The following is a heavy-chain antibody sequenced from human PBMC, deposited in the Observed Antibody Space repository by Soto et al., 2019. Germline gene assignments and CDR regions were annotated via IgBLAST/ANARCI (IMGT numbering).Heavy chain of an antibody. Sequence: SETLSLTCTVSGDSITRNTYYWGWVRQPPGRGLEWIGSISFTGSSFYNPSLESRVTISVDTSNNLFSLRLSSVTAADAAVYYCATSYVAPTWRQFYYFDYWGQGSLVTVSS. V-gene: IGHV4-39*01. D-gene: IGHD3-10*02. CDR2: ISFTGSS. CDR3: ATSYVAPTWRQFYYFDY. J-gene: IGHJ4*02. CDR1: GDSITRNTYY.